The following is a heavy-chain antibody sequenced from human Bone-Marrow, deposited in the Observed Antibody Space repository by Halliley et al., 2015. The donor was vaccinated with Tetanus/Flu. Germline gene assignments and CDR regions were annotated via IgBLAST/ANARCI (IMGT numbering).Heavy chain of an antibody. CDR3: SSSGWYGDLKS. CDR2: IKSKTDGETT. CDR1: GLTFANAW. Sequence: SGLTFANAWVNWVRQAPGKGLEWVGRIKSKTDGETTDYAAPVKGRFTISRDDSINTLYLQMNSLKIEDTAMYFCSSSGWYGDLKSWGQGTLFSFS. V-gene: IGHV3-15*01. D-gene: IGHD6-19*01. J-gene: IGHJ5*02.